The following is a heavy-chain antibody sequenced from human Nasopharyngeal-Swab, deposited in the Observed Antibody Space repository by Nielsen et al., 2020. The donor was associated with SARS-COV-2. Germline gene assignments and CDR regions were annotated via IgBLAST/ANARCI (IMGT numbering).Heavy chain of an antibody. D-gene: IGHD5-18*01. CDR3: ARDLSQLWFLFDY. J-gene: IGHJ4*02. CDR2: ISSSSSYI. V-gene: IGHV3-21*01. Sequence: WIRQPLGKGLEWVSSISSSSSYIYYADSVKGRFTISRDNAKNSLYLQMNSLRAEDTAVYYCARDLSQLWFLFDYWGQGTLVTVSS.